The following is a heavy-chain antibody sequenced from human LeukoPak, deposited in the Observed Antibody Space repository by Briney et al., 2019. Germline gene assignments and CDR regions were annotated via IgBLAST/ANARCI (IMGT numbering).Heavy chain of an antibody. Sequence: GGSLRLSCAASGFTFNNYAMNWVRQAPGKGLEWVSSISGGGETTYYADSAKGRFTISGDNSQNTLYLQMNSLRAEDTAVYYCARDYADYVGYFFFDYWGQGTLVTVSS. J-gene: IGHJ4*02. V-gene: IGHV3-23*01. D-gene: IGHD4-17*01. CDR3: ARDYADYVGYFFFDY. CDR2: ISGGGETT. CDR1: GFTFNNYA.